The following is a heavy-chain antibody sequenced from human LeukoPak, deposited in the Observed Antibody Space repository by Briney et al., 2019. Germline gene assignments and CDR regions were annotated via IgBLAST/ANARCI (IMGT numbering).Heavy chain of an antibody. V-gene: IGHV3-30*04. CDR1: GFTFSSYA. D-gene: IGHD2-21*01. Sequence: GGSLRLSCAASGFTFSSYAMHWVRQAPGKGLEWVAVISYDGSNKYYADSVKGRFTISRDNSKNTLYLQMNSLRAEDTAVYHCARDYSENYYYYYMDVWGKGTTVTVSS. CDR2: ISYDGSNK. CDR3: ARDYSENYYYYYMDV. J-gene: IGHJ6*03.